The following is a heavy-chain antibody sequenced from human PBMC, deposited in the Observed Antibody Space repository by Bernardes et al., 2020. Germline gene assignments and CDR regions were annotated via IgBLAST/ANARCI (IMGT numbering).Heavy chain of an antibody. CDR2: ISGSGDIT. D-gene: IGHD1-26*01. J-gene: IGHJ5*02. CDR1: GFTFSSYG. CDR3: EKDFSYLANPNNWFDP. V-gene: IGHV3-23*01. Sequence: GSLRLSCAASGFTFSSYGLSWVRQAPGKGLEWVSTISGSGDITYYADSVKGRFTISRDNSKNTLYLQMNSLRAEDSAVYYCEKDFSYLANPNNWFDPWGQGTLVTVSS.